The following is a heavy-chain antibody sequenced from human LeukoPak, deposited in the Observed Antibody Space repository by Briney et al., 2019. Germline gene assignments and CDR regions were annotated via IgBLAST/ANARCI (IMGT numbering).Heavy chain of an antibody. CDR1: GFAFSRYW. J-gene: IGHJ3*01. CDR3: ARGSDYYDV. V-gene: IGHV3-74*01. Sequence: GGSLRLSCAASGFAFSRYWMHWVRQAPGKGLVWVSRLNSDGSSTTYADSVKGQFSITRDNAKNTLYLEMNSLRAEDTAVYYCARGSDYYDVWGQGTMVSVSS. CDR2: LNSDGSST. D-gene: IGHD3-10*01.